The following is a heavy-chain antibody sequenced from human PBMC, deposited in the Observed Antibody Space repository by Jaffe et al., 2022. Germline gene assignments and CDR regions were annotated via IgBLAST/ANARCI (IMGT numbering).Heavy chain of an antibody. V-gene: IGHV4-39*01. Sequence: QLMLQESGPGLVKPSETLSLTCTVSGASISSTTYYWGWIRQSPGKGLEWIGAFYYSGNTYYNPSLKSRVTISVDASKNHFSLKLSSVNAADTAVYYCARHGLSTYVRSHFDYWGQGTLVTVSS. J-gene: IGHJ4*02. CDR1: GASISSTTYY. CDR3: ARHGLSTYVRSHFDY. CDR2: FYYSGNT. D-gene: IGHD4-4*01.